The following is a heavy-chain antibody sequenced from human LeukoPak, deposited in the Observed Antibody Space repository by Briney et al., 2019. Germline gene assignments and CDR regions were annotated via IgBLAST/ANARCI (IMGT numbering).Heavy chain of an antibody. CDR1: GFTFSTYA. Sequence: GGSLRLSCVASGFTFSTYAMGWVRQVPGKGLEWVSSISERGDTTYYADSVKGRLTISRDNSKNTLYLQMNSLRAEDTAVYYCARGPSGYHNTGGQGTLVTVSS. J-gene: IGHJ4*02. CDR3: ARGPSGYHNT. D-gene: IGHD5-12*01. CDR2: ISERGDTT. V-gene: IGHV3-23*01.